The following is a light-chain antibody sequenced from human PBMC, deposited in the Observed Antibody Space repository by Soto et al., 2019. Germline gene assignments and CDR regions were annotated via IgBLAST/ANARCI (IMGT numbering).Light chain of an antibody. V-gene: IGKV3-20*01. J-gene: IGKJ4*01. CDR1: QRVSSSY. Sequence: EIVLTQSPGILSLSPGERDTLSCRASQRVSSSYLAWYQQKPGQAPRLLIYGASSRATGIPDRFSGSGSGTDFTLTISRLEPEDFAVYYCHQYDSSPLTFGGGTKVEIK. CDR2: GAS. CDR3: HQYDSSPLT.